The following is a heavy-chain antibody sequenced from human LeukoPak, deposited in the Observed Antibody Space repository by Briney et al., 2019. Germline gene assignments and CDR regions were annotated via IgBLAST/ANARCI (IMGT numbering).Heavy chain of an antibody. V-gene: IGHV3-23*01. J-gene: IGHJ4*02. Sequence: GGSLRLSCAASGFTFSSYAMSWVRQAPGKGLEWVSAISGSGGSTYYADSVKGRFTFSRDNAKNSLYLQMNSLRAEDTAVYYCARASPSGSIAVAGTFDYWGQGTLVTVSS. CDR3: ARASPSGSIAVAGTFDY. CDR1: GFTFSSYA. CDR2: ISGSGGST. D-gene: IGHD6-19*01.